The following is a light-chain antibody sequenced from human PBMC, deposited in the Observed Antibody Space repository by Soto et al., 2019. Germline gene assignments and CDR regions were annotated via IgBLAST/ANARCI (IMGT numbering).Light chain of an antibody. CDR1: QSVSSY. Sequence: EIVLTQSPATLSLSPGEGATLSCRASQSVSSYLAWYQQKPGQAPRLLIYDASNRATGIPARFSGRGSGTDFTLTISSLEPEDFAVYYCQQRSNWPPLITFGQGTRLEIK. V-gene: IGKV3-11*01. CDR3: QQRSNWPPLIT. J-gene: IGKJ5*01. CDR2: DAS.